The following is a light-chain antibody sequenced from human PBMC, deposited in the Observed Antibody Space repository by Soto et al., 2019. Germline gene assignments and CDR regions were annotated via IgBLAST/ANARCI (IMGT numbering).Light chain of an antibody. CDR1: QSVRSN. CDR3: QHYNNWPFT. Sequence: ETVMTQSPATLSVSPGERVTLSCRATQSVRSNLAWYQQKPGQAPRLLIYAASTRATGVPARFSGSGSGTEFTLTISSLQSEDFAVYYCQHYNNWPFTFGPGTKVDIK. J-gene: IGKJ3*01. CDR2: AAS. V-gene: IGKV3D-15*01.